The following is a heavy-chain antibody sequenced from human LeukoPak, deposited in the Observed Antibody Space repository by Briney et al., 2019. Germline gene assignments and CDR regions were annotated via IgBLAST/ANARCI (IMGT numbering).Heavy chain of an antibody. J-gene: IGHJ4*02. D-gene: IGHD2-15*01. CDR3: ARDLALAHCSGGSCYELDY. CDR1: GYTFTSYY. V-gene: IGHV1-46*01. Sequence: ASVKVSCKASGYTFTSYYMHWVRQAPGQGLEWMGIINPSGGSTSYAQKSQGRVTMTRDTSTSTVYMELSSLRSEDTAVYYCARDLALAHCSGGSCYELDYWGQGTLVTVSS. CDR2: INPSGGST.